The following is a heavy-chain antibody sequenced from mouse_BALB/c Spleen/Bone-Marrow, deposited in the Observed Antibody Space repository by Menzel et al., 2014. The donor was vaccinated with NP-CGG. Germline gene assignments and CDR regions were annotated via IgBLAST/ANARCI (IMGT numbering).Heavy chain of an antibody. CDR1: GFNIKDTY. Sequence: EVQLQESGAELVRPGASVKLSCTASGFNIKDTYMHRVKQRPEQGLEWIGRIDPANGNTKYDPKFQGKATITADTSSNTAYLQLSSLTSEDTAVYYCARLDLCAYWGQGTLVTVSA. CDR2: IDPANGNT. J-gene: IGHJ3*01. V-gene: IGHV14-3*02. CDR3: ARLDLCAY.